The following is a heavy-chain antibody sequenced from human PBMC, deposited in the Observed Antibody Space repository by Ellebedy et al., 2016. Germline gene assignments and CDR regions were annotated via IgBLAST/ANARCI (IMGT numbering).Heavy chain of an antibody. J-gene: IGHJ6*02. CDR2: AHFTGKT. Sequence: SETLSLTCTVSGASISDYYYNWIRQSPGAGPEWIGYAHFTGKTNYNPSLRSRVTISVDTSKNQFSLQLSSVTAADTAVYFCARGGDGYNRFYYYGMDVWGQGTTVTVSS. V-gene: IGHV4-59*01. CDR1: GASISDYY. CDR3: ARGGDGYNRFYYYGMDV. D-gene: IGHD5-24*01.